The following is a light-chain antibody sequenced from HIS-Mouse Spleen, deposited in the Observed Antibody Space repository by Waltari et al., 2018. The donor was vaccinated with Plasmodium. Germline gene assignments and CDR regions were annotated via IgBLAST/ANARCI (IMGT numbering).Light chain of an antibody. J-gene: IGKJ1*01. V-gene: IGKV1-27*01. CDR2: AAS. CDR3: QKYNSAPWT. CDR1: QGMSNY. Sequence: DIQMTQSPSSMSASVGDRVTITCRASQGMSNYLAWYQQKPGKVPKLLIYAASTLQSGVPSRFSVSGSGTDFTLTISSLQPEDVATYYCQKYNSAPWTFGQGTKVEIK.